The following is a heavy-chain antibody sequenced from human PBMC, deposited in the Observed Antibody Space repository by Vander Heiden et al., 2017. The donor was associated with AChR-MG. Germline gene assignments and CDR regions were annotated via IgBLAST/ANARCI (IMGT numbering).Heavy chain of an antibody. CDR1: GFPFSSYS. V-gene: IGHV3-21*01. J-gene: IGHJ6*02. CDR2: ISSSSSYI. CDR3: AREWDSGWAHPVYYGMDV. D-gene: IGHD6-19*01. Sequence: EVQLVESGGGLVKPGGSLRLSCAASGFPFSSYSMNWVRQAPGKGLEWVSSISSSSSYIYYADSVKGRFTISRDNAKNSLYLQMNSLRAEDTAVYYCAREWDSGWAHPVYYGMDVWGQGTTVTVSS.